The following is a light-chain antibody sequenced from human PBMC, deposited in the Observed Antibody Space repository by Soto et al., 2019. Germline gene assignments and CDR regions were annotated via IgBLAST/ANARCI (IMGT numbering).Light chain of an antibody. Sequence: DIQMTQSPSSLSASVGDRVTITCRASHSISRYLNWYQQKPGQAPKLLIYVASSLQSGVPSRFSGSGSGTDFTLTISSLQPEDFATYSCQQTYTTPETFGQGTKVDIK. CDR2: VAS. CDR3: QQTYTTPET. J-gene: IGKJ1*01. CDR1: HSISRY. V-gene: IGKV1-39*01.